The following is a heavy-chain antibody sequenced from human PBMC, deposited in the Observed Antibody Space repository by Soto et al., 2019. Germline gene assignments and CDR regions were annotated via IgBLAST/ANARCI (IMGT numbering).Heavy chain of an antibody. CDR1: GYTFTGYY. Sequence: ASVKVSCKASGYTFTGYYMHWVRQAPGQGLEWMGWINPNSGGTNYAQKLQGWVTMTRDTSISTAYMELSRLRSDDTALYYCARGLVGATGPPATDAFDIWGQGTMVTVSS. D-gene: IGHD1-26*01. CDR3: ARGLVGATGPPATDAFDI. CDR2: INPNSGGT. V-gene: IGHV1-2*04. J-gene: IGHJ3*02.